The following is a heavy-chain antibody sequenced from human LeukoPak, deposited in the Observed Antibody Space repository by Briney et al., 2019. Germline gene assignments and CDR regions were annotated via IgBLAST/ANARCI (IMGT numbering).Heavy chain of an antibody. CDR2: ITSSRSTI. V-gene: IGHV3-48*03. D-gene: IGHD3-10*01. CDR3: ARYGSGTSYITNYFDY. CDR1: GFTFSGYE. J-gene: IGHJ4*02. Sequence: GGSLRLSCAASGFTFSGYEMNWVRQATGKGLEWVSYITSSRSTIYYADSVKGRFTISRDNAKNSLYLQMKSLRDEDTAVYYCARYGSGTSYITNYFDYWGQGTLVTVSS.